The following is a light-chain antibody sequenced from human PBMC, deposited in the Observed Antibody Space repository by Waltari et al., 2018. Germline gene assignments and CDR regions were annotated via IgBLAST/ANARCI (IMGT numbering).Light chain of an antibody. Sequence: QSVLTQPPSVSAAPGQRVTISCSGGHPTIGKKYVSGYRQFPGTAPKLLIHEDSERPSGVPGRFSGSKSGTSATLDITGLQAGDEADYYCGTWDSSLSGAVFGGGTHLTVL. V-gene: IGLV1-51*02. J-gene: IGLJ7*01. CDR2: EDS. CDR1: HPTIGKKY. CDR3: GTWDSSLSGAV.